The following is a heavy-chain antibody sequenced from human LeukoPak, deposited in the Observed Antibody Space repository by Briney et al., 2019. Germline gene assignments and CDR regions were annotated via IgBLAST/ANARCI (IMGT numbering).Heavy chain of an antibody. CDR3: AREGRQDYVYFDC. CDR2: INYSGNT. Sequence: NPSETLSLTCTVSGDSISSYYWSCIRQPPGKGLEWMGYINYSGNTNYNPSLKSRVTISVDTSKNQFSLRLTSVTAADTAVYYCAREGRQDYVYFDCWGQGTLVTVSS. D-gene: IGHD4-17*01. V-gene: IGHV4-59*01. CDR1: GDSISSYY. J-gene: IGHJ4*02.